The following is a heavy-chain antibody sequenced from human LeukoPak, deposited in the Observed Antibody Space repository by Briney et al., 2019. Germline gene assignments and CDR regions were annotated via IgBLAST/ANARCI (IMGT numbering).Heavy chain of an antibody. CDR1: GGSFSGYY. Sequence: PSETLSLTCAVYGGSFSGYYWSWIRQPPGKGLEWIGEINHSGSTNYNPSLKSRVTISVDTSKNQFSLKLSSVTAADTAVYYCARHVIAVAGIDYWGQGTLVTVSS. D-gene: IGHD6-19*01. CDR2: INHSGST. V-gene: IGHV4-34*01. J-gene: IGHJ4*02. CDR3: ARHVIAVAGIDY.